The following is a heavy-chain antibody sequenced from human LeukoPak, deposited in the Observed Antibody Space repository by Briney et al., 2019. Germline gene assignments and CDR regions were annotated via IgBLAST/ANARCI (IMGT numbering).Heavy chain of an antibody. D-gene: IGHD2-8*01. CDR2: ISQSSSYA. V-gene: IGHV3-11*05. CDR1: GFAFSDYY. Sequence: GGSLRLSCAASGFAFSDYYMSWIRQAPGKGLEWVSYISQSSSYANYADSVKGRFTISRDSAKNSLYLQLNSLRAEDTAVYYCARENGHGLDFWGQGTLVTVSS. J-gene: IGHJ4*02. CDR3: ARENGHGLDF.